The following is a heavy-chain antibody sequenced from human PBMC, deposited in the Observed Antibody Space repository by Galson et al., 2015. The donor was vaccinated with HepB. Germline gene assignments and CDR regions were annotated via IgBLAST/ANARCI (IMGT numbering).Heavy chain of an antibody. D-gene: IGHD3-10*01. CDR2: ISYDGSNK. J-gene: IGHJ4*02. V-gene: IGHV3-30*18. CDR3: AKGKNTMVRGVVDY. CDR1: GFTFSSYG. Sequence: SLRLSCAASGFTFSSYGMHWVRQAPGKGLEWVAVISYDGSNKYYADSVKGRFTISRDNSKNTLYLQMNSLRAEDTAVYYCAKGKNTMVRGVVDYWGQGTLVTVSS.